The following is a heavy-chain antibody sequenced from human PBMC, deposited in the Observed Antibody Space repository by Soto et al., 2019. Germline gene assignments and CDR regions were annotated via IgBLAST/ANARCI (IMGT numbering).Heavy chain of an antibody. V-gene: IGHV4-59*08. CDR2: IYYSGST. D-gene: IGHD3-9*01. Sequence: SETLSLTCTVSGGSIISYYWSWIRQPPGKGLEWIGYIYYSGSTNYNPSLKSRVTISVDTSKNQFSLNLSSVTAADTAVYYCANGLGPTTGFDYWGRGTLVSVSS. J-gene: IGHJ4*02. CDR3: ANGLGPTTGFDY. CDR1: GGSIISYY.